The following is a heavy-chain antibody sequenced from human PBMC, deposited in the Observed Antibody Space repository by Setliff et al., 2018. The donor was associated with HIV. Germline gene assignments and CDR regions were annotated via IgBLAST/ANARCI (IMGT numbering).Heavy chain of an antibody. V-gene: IGHV4-39*01. CDR2: IYYSGST. J-gene: IGHJ6*03. CDR3: ARHPFYCSGGSCYSYYYYYMDV. Sequence: PSETLSLTCTVSGGSISSSSYYWGWIRRPPGKGLEWIGSIYYSGSTYYNPSLKSRVTISVDTSKNQFSLKLSSVTAADTAVYYCARHPFYCSGGSCYSYYYYYMDVWGKGTTVTVSS. D-gene: IGHD2-15*01. CDR1: GGSISSSSYY.